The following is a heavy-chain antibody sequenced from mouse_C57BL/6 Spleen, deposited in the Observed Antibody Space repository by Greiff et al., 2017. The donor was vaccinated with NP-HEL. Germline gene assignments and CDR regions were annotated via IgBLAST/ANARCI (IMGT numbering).Heavy chain of an antibody. Sequence: VQLQQSGAELSCKASGYTFTSYWMQWVKQRPGQGLEWIGEIDPSDSYTNYNQKFKGKATLTVDTSSSTAYMQLSSLTSEDSAVYYCARGSGYFAYWGQGTLVTVST. J-gene: IGHJ3*01. CDR2: IDPSDSYT. CDR1: GYTFTSYW. CDR3: ARGSGYFAY. D-gene: IGHD3-2*02. V-gene: IGHV1-50*01.